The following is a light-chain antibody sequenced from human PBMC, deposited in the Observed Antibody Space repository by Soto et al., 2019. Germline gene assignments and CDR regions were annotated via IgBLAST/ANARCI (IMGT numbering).Light chain of an antibody. CDR2: EVS. J-gene: IGLJ1*01. CDR1: SSDVGGYNY. Sequence: QSALTQPASVSGSPGQSITISCTGTSSDVGGYNYVSWYQQHPGKAPKLMIYEVSNRPSGVSNRFSGSKSGNTASLTISGLQAEDEADYYCSSHTCNSVLFYVFGTGTKLTVL. V-gene: IGLV2-14*01. CDR3: SSHTCNSVLFYV.